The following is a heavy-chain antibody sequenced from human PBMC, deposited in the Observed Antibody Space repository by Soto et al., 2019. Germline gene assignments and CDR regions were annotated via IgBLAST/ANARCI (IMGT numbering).Heavy chain of an antibody. CDR3: ARGGWGPPFDF. Sequence: SLRLSCAASGFTVSDNYMSWVRQAPGKGLEWVSIIYGGSTTNYADSVKGRFTISRDNSQNTFYLQLSSLRAEDTAVYYCARGGWGPPFDFWGQGTPVTVSS. V-gene: IGHV3-53*01. CDR2: IYGGSTT. J-gene: IGHJ4*02. D-gene: IGHD3-16*01. CDR1: GFTVSDNY.